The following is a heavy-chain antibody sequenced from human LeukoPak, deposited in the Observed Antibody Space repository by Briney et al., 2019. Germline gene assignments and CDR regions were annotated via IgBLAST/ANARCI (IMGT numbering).Heavy chain of an antibody. CDR1: GYTFTGYY. CDR3: ARDFFSVAGPTFDI. CDR2: INPNSGGT. D-gene: IGHD6-19*01. V-gene: IGHV1-2*02. J-gene: IGHJ3*02. Sequence: GASVKVSCKASGYTFTGYYMHWVRQAPGQGLEWMGWINPNSGGTNYAQKFQGRVTMTRDTSISTAYMELSRLRSDDTAVYCCARDFFSVAGPTFDIWGQGTMVTVSS.